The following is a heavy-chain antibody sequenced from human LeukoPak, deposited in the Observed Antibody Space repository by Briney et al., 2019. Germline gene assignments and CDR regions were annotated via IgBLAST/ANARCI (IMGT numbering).Heavy chain of an antibody. CDR3: TTQLLYEHNFDY. Sequence: GGSLRLSCAASGFTFSDAWMSSVRQTPGNGREWAGRIKSNTDGGTTDFAAPVKGRFTISRDDSENALYLQMNSLKTEDTAVYYCTTQLLYEHNFDYWGQGTLVTVSS. CDR1: GFTFSDAW. D-gene: IGHD2-2*02. CDR2: IKSNTDGGTT. J-gene: IGHJ4*02. V-gene: IGHV3-15*01.